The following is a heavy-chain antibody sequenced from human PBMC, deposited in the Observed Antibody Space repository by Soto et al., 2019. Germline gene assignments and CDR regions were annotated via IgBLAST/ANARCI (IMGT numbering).Heavy chain of an antibody. J-gene: IGHJ5*02. V-gene: IGHV1-69*13. D-gene: IGHD6-6*01. Sequence: SVKVSCKASGGTFSSYAISWVRQAPGQGLEWMGGIIPIFGTANYAQKFQGRVTITADESTSTAYMELSSLRSEDTAVYYCARGAWIAARPGWFDPWGQGTLATVSS. CDR1: GGTFSSYA. CDR2: IIPIFGTA. CDR3: ARGAWIAARPGWFDP.